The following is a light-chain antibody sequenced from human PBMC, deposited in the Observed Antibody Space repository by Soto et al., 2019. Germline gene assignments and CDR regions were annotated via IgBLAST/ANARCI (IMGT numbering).Light chain of an antibody. CDR3: QQYNNWGLA. CDR1: QNVGTN. Sequence: IVMTQSPATLSVSPGERVTLSCRASQNVGTNLAWYQQKPGQAPRLLIYGASTRATGVPANFSGSGSGTEFTLTINGLQSEDFAVYFCQQYNNWGLAFGGGTRVEIK. J-gene: IGKJ4*01. V-gene: IGKV3D-15*01. CDR2: GAS.